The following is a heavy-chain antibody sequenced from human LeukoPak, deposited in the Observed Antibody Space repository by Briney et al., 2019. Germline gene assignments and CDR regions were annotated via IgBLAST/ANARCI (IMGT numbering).Heavy chain of an antibody. V-gene: IGHV1-8*01. CDR1: GYTFTSYD. D-gene: IGHD6-13*01. CDR3: ARGIAAPGYFDY. Sequence: ASVKVSCKASGYTFTSYDINWVRQATGQGLEWMGWMNPNSGNTGYAQKFQGRVTMTRNTSISTAYMELSSLRSEDTAVYYCARGIAAPGYFDYWGQGTLVTVSS. CDR2: MNPNSGNT. J-gene: IGHJ4*02.